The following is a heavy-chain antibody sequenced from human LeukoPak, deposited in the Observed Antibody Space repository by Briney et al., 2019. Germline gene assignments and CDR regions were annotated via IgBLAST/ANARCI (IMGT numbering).Heavy chain of an antibody. V-gene: IGHV3-30*18. J-gene: IGHJ4*02. Sequence: GRSLRLSCAASGFTFSSYGMHWVRQAPGKGLEWVAVISYDGSNKYYADSVKGRFTISSDNSKNTLHLQMISLRAEDTAVYYCAKGDQPLLYGGAFDSWGQGTLVTVSS. CDR3: AKGDQPLLYGGAFDS. CDR2: ISYDGSNK. D-gene: IGHD2-2*02. CDR1: GFTFSSYG.